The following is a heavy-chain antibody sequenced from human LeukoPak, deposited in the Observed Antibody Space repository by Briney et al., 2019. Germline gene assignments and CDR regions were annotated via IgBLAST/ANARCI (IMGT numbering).Heavy chain of an antibody. CDR2: ISYDGSNK. CDR1: VFSFSSYG. D-gene: IGHD6-19*01. CDR3: AKHGGSSGWYMLDY. Sequence: GGSLRLSCAASVFSFSSYGMYSGRQAPGKGLEWVAVISYDGSNKYYADSVKGRFTISRDNSKNTLYLQMNSCIAEGTVLYYCAKHGGSSGWYMLDYWGQGTLVTVSS. J-gene: IGHJ4*02. V-gene: IGHV3-30*18.